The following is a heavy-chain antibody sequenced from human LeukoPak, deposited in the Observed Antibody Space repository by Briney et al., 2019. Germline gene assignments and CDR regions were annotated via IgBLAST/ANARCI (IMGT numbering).Heavy chain of an antibody. Sequence: KASETLSLTCTVSGGSISSSSYYWGWIRQPPGKGLEWIGSMFYSGSIYYNPSLKSRVTISADTSKNQFSLKLRSVTAADTAVYYCARLSDVLSGSPTGIYWGQGTLVTVSS. CDR3: ARLSDVLSGSPTGIY. J-gene: IGHJ4*02. CDR2: MFYSGSI. D-gene: IGHD3-9*01. V-gene: IGHV4-39*01. CDR1: GGSISSSSYY.